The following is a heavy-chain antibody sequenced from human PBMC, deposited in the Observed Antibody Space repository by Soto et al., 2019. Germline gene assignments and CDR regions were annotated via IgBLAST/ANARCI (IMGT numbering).Heavy chain of an antibody. Sequence: QVQLVQSGAEVKKPGASVKVSCKASGYTFTSCGISWVRQAPGQGLEWMGWISAYNGNTKYAQKLQGRVTTTTDTSTCTAYMELRSLRSDDTAVYYCARDLGGSYYAPVDYWGQGTLVTVSS. CDR2: ISAYNGNT. D-gene: IGHD1-26*01. CDR3: ARDLGGSYYAPVDY. V-gene: IGHV1-18*01. J-gene: IGHJ4*02. CDR1: GYTFTSCG.